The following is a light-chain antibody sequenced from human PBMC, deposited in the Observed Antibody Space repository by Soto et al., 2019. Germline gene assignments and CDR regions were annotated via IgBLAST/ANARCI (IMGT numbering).Light chain of an antibody. J-gene: IGLJ2*01. CDR2: DVS. CDR1: SSDVGGYNY. Sequence: QSVLTQPASVSGSPGQSITISCTGTSSDVGGYNYVSWYQQHPGKAPKLMIFDVSNRPSGVSNRFSGSKSANTASLTISGLQADDEADYYCSSYASSNTVVFGGGTKLTVL. V-gene: IGLV2-14*01. CDR3: SSYASSNTVV.